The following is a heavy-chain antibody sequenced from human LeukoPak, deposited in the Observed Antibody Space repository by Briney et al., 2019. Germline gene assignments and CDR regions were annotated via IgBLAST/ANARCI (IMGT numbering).Heavy chain of an antibody. D-gene: IGHD3-10*01. CDR1: GYSFTSYW. CDR2: IYPGDSVT. V-gene: IGHV5-51*01. J-gene: IGHJ3*02. CDR3: ARPSRSGSYPDAFDI. Sequence: GEPLKISCKGSGYSFTSYWIGWVRQMPGKGLEWMGIIYPGDSVTKYSPSFQGQVTISADKSISTAYLQWSSLKASDTAMYYCARPSRSGSYPDAFDIWGQGTMVTVSS.